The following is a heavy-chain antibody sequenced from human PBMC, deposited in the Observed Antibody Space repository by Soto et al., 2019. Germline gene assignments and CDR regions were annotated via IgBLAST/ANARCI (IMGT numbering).Heavy chain of an antibody. CDR1: GGSISSGGYY. V-gene: IGHV4-31*03. D-gene: IGHD2-2*01. J-gene: IGHJ6*02. Sequence: SETLSLTCTVSGGSISSGGYYWSWIRQHPGKGLEWIGYIYYSGSTYYNPSLKSRVTMSVDTSKNQFSLKLSSVTAADTAVYYGARAGIGYCSSTSCYGMDVWGQGTTVTVSS. CDR2: IYYSGST. CDR3: ARAGIGYCSSTSCYGMDV.